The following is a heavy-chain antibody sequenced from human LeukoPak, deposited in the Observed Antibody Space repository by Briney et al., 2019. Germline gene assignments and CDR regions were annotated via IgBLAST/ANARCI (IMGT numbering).Heavy chain of an antibody. CDR1: GFTFSNHY. V-gene: IGHV3-23*01. CDR3: AKELYGSAP. J-gene: IGHJ5*02. Sequence: GGSLRLSCAASGFTFSNHYMNWVRQAPGKGLEWVSAISNNGGYTYYADSVQGRFTISRDNSKSTLCLQMNSLRAEDTAVYYCAKELYGSAPWGQGTLVTVSS. CDR2: ISNNGGYT. D-gene: IGHD3-10*01.